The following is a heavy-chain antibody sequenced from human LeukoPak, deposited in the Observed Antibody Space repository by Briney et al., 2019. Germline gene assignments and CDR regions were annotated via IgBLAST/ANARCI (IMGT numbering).Heavy chain of an antibody. Sequence: GGSLRLSCAASGFTLSSYAMSWVRQAPGKGLEWVSAISVSGNTYHADSVKGRFTISRDSSKNTLYLQMNRLRAEDAAVYYCAKAPVTTCSGAYCYPFDYWGQGTLVTVSS. D-gene: IGHD2-21*01. CDR1: GFTLSSYA. V-gene: IGHV3-23*01. J-gene: IGHJ4*02. CDR2: ISVSGNT. CDR3: AKAPVTTCSGAYCYPFDY.